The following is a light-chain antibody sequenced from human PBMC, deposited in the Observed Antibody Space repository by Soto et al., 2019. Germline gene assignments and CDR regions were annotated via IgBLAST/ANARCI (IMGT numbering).Light chain of an antibody. CDR1: SSDVGGYNY. CDR3: CSYEGSYTFWYV. J-gene: IGLJ1*01. CDR2: DVS. V-gene: IGLV2-11*01. Sequence: LTQPRSVSGSPGQSVTISCTGTSSDVGGYNYVSWYQQHPGKAPKLMIYDVSKRPSGVPDRFSGSKSGNTASLTISGLQAEDEADYYCCSYEGSYTFWYVFRTGTKVTGL.